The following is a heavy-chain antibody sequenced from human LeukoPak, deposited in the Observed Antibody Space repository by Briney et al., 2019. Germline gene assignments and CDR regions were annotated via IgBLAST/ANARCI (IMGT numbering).Heavy chain of an antibody. CDR1: GGSISRGSYY. CDR2: FHSSGST. D-gene: IGHD3-22*01. J-gene: IGHJ1*01. CDR3: ARGGDYDSSGYYPAEHFQY. Sequence: SQTLSLTCTVSGGSISRGSYYWSWIRQPAGKGLEWIGRFHSSGSTDYNPSLKSRVTIAVETSKDQFSLKVASVTAANTAVYYCARGGDYDSSGYYPAEHFQYWGQGTQVSDSS. V-gene: IGHV4-61*02.